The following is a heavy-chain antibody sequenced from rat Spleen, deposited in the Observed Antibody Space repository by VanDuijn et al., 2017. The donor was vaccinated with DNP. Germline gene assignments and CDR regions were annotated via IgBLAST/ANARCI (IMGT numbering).Heavy chain of an antibody. J-gene: IGHJ2*01. D-gene: IGHD4-3*01. CDR3: ARGGFGAPHYFDY. CDR1: GFTFNNYW. Sequence: EVQLVESGGDLVQPGRSLKLSCVASGFTFNNYWMTWIRQVPGKGLEWVASITSSGGSTYYPDSVKGRFTISRDNAKNTLYLQMNSLRSEDTATYYCARGGFGAPHYFDYWGQGVMVTVSS. V-gene: IGHV5-31*01. CDR2: ITSSGGST.